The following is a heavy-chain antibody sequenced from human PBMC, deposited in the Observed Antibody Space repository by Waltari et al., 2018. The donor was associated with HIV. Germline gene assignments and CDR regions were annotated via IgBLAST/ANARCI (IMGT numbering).Heavy chain of an antibody. Sequence: EVQLVQSGAEVKKPGESLKISCKGSGYSFYGYWIGWVRQLHGKGPEWMGSVYPNGSRSRYSPSCQGQVTMSADKSLNTAYLQWSSLKASDTAIYFCARLGAARGSEALDYWGRGTPVTVSS. CDR1: GYSFYGYW. CDR2: VYPNGSRS. CDR3: ARLGAARGSEALDY. J-gene: IGHJ4*02. D-gene: IGHD6-13*01. V-gene: IGHV5-51*03.